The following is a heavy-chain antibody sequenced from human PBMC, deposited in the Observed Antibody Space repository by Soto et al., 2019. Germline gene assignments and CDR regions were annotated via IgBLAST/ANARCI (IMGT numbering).Heavy chain of an antibody. CDR1: GYTFTSYY. CDR3: ARDQRRITIFGVVVPDAFDI. D-gene: IGHD3-3*01. V-gene: IGHV1-46*03. Sequence: ASVKVSCKASGYTFTSYYMHWVRQAPGKGLEWMGIINPSGGSTSYAQKFQGRVTMTRDTSTSTVYMELSSLRSEDTAVYYCARDQRRITIFGVVVPDAFDIWGQGTMVTVSS. CDR2: INPSGGST. J-gene: IGHJ3*02.